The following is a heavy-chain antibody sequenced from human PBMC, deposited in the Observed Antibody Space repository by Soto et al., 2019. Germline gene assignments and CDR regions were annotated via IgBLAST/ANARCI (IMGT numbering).Heavy chain of an antibody. J-gene: IGHJ6*02. CDR2: ISACNGNT. Sequence: ASVKVSCKASGYTFTSYGISWVRQAPGQGLEWMGCISACNGNTNYAQKLQGRVNMTTDTSTSTAYMELRSLRSDDTAVYYCARDRVVVPAAIFYYYYGMDXWGQGTSVPVS. CDR3: ARDRVVVPAAIFYYYYGMDX. CDR1: GYTFTSYG. V-gene: IGHV1-18*04. D-gene: IGHD2-2*01.